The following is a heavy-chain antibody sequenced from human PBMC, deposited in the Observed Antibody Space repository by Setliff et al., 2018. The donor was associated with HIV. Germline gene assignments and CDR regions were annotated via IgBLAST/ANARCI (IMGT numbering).Heavy chain of an antibody. CDR2: INHSGST. CDR1: GGSLSGYY. D-gene: IGHD6-6*01. CDR3: ARGRVGAARCYFDY. Sequence: SETLSLTCAVYGGSLSGYYWSWIRQPPGKGLEWFGEINHSGSTNYNPSRQSRVTISVDTSKNQFSLKLSSVTAADTAVYYCARGRVGAARCYFDYWGQGTLVTVSS. J-gene: IGHJ4*02. V-gene: IGHV4-34*01.